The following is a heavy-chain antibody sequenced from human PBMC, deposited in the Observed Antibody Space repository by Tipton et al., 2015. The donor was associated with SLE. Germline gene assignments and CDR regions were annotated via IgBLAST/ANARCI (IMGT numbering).Heavy chain of an antibody. Sequence: TLSLTCTVSGYSISSGFYWGWIRQPPGKGLEWIGNIYHSGSTFYNPSLKSRVTISVDTSKNQFSLKLSSVTAADTAVYYCARAQQPGSFDYWGQGTLVTVSS. CDR1: GYSISSGFY. D-gene: IGHD6-13*01. J-gene: IGHJ4*02. V-gene: IGHV4-38-2*02. CDR2: IYHSGST. CDR3: ARAQQPGSFDY.